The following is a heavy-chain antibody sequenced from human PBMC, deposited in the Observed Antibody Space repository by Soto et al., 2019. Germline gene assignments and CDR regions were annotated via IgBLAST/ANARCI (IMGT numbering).Heavy chain of an antibody. J-gene: IGHJ4*02. CDR1: GFAFGSYA. V-gene: IGHV3-23*04. CDR3: ATELRYLEWFTRPDY. Sequence: EAQLVESGGGLVQPGGSLRLSCAASGFAFGSYAMNWVRQAPGKGLEWVSAVTSGGTTYYADSMGGRFTISRDNSKNTLYLQMNRLRAEDTAVYCCATELRYLEWFTRPDYWGQGTRVTVSS. D-gene: IGHD3-3*01. CDR2: VTSGGTT.